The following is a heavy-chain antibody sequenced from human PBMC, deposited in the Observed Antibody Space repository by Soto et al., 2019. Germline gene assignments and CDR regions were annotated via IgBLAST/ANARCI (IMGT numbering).Heavy chain of an antibody. CDR2: IYYSGST. Sequence: SETLSLTCTVSGGSISSYYWSWIRQPPGKGLEWIGYIYYSGSTNYNPSLKSRVTISVDTSKNQFSLKLSSVTAADTAVYYCARHSATVTTEGYYFDYWGQGILVTVSS. J-gene: IGHJ4*02. CDR1: GGSISSYY. CDR3: ARHSATVTTEGYYFDY. V-gene: IGHV4-59*08. D-gene: IGHD4-17*01.